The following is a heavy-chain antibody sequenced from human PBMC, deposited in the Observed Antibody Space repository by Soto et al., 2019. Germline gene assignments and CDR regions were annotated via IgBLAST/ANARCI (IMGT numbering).Heavy chain of an antibody. J-gene: IGHJ4*02. CDR1: GGTFSSYA. V-gene: IGHV1-69*01. CDR2: IIPIFGTA. Sequence: QVQLVQSGAEVKKSGSSVKVSCKASGGTFSSYAISWVRQAPGQGLEWMGGIIPIFGTANYAQKFQGRVTITADESTSTAYMELSSLRSEDTAVYYCAREGYYYDSSGYHPNYFDYWGQGTLVTVSS. D-gene: IGHD3-22*01. CDR3: AREGYYYDSSGYHPNYFDY.